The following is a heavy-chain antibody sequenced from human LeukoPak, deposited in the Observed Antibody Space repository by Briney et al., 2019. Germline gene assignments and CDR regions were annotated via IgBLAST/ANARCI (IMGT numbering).Heavy chain of an antibody. CDR3: ARDRYYYGMDV. Sequence: GGSLRLSCAASGFTFSSYGMHWVRQTPGKGLVWVSSIRGDGGDTTYTDSVKGRFTISRDNAKNTLYLQMNSLRADDTAVYYCARDRYYYGMDVWGQGTTVTVSS. J-gene: IGHJ6*02. CDR2: IRGDGGDT. CDR1: GFTFSSYG. V-gene: IGHV3-74*01.